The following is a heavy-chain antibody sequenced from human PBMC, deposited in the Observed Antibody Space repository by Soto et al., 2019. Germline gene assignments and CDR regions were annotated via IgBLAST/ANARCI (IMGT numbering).Heavy chain of an antibody. D-gene: IGHD3-10*01. CDR3: AKASGWFGEFDY. CDR2: ISGSGGST. J-gene: IGHJ4*02. V-gene: IGHV3-23*01. Sequence: EVQLLESGGGLVQPGGSLRLSCAASGFTFSSYAMSWVRQAPGKWLEWVSAISGSGGSTYYADSVKGRFTISRDNSKNTLYLQMNCLRAEDTAVYYCAKASGWFGEFDYWGQGTLVTVSS. CDR1: GFTFSSYA.